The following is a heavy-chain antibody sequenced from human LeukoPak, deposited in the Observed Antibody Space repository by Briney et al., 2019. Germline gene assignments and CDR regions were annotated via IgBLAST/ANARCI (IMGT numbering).Heavy chain of an antibody. D-gene: IGHD3-3*01. CDR3: AKDSAIFGVVKYYFDY. CDR1: GFTFGDYA. CDR2: ISGSGGST. J-gene: IGHJ4*02. V-gene: IGHV3-23*01. Sequence: GGSLRLSCTASGFTFGDYAMSWVRQAPGKGLEWVSAISGSGGSTYYADSVKGRFTISRDNSKNTLYLQMNSLRAEDTAVYYCAKDSAIFGVVKYYFDYWGQGTLVTVSS.